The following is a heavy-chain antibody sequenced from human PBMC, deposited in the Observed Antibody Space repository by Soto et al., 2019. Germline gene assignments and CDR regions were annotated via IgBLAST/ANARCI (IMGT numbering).Heavy chain of an antibody. J-gene: IGHJ3*02. V-gene: IGHV3-33*01. CDR3: ARPHQQWRNDAFDI. Sequence: GGSLRLSCAASGFTFSSYGMHWVRQDPGKGLEWVAVIWYDGSNKYYADSVKGRFTISRDNSKNTLYLQMNSLRAEDTAVYYCARPHQQWRNDAFDIWGQGTMVTVSS. CDR1: GFTFSSYG. CDR2: IWYDGSNK. D-gene: IGHD6-19*01.